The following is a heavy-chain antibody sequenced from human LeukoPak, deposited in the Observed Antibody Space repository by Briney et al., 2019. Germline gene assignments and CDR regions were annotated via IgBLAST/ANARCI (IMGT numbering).Heavy chain of an antibody. V-gene: IGHV3-74*01. Sequence: PGGSLRLSCAASGFPFSSYWMYWVRHVPGKGLECVSRINTDGSSTTYGESVKGRFTMSRDNAKNTLYLQMNSLRAEDAAVYYCVRRQGPGLLDYWGQGTPVTVSS. CDR3: VRRQGPGLLDY. CDR1: GFPFSSYW. J-gene: IGHJ4*02. CDR2: INTDGSST.